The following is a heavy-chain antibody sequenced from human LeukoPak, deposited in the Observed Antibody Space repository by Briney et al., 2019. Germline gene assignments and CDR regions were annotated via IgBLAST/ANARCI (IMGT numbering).Heavy chain of an antibody. J-gene: IGHJ4*02. CDR2: INHSGST. D-gene: IGHD3-3*01. Sequence: SETLSLTCAVYGGSFSGYYWSWIRQPPGKGLEWIGEINHSGSTNYNPSLKSRVTISVDTSKNQFSLKLSSVTAADTAVYYCARPPVYDFWSGHTPLWDDYWGQGTLVTVSS. V-gene: IGHV4-34*01. CDR1: GGSFSGYY. CDR3: ARPPVYDFWSGHTPLWDDY.